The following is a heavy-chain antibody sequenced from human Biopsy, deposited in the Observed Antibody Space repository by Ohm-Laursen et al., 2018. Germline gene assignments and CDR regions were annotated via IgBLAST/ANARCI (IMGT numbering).Heavy chain of an antibody. Sequence: SSVKVSCKAPGGTFSNYAISWVRQAPGEGLEWMGGIIAVSGLVNYAPKFQGRVSITADKSTTTAYMGLSNLKSEDTAVYYCATPFQYYDSWGGYPPFDHWGQGTLVTVSS. V-gene: IGHV1-69*17. D-gene: IGHD3-3*01. CDR2: IIAVSGLV. CDR3: ATPFQYYDSWGGYPPFDH. J-gene: IGHJ4*02. CDR1: GGTFSNYA.